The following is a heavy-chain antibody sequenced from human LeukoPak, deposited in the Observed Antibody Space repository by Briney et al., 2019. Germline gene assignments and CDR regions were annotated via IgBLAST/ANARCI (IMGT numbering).Heavy chain of an antibody. CDR3: ARRLGYYFDY. CDR2: ISYDGSNK. Sequence: PGRPLRLSCAASGFTFSSYAMYWGREGPGKGLEWGAVISYDGSNKYYADSVKGRFTISRDNSKNTLYLQMNSVRAQDTHVFNCARRLGYYFDYWGQGTLVTVSS. D-gene: IGHD2-21*01. CDR1: GFTFSSYA. J-gene: IGHJ4*02. V-gene: IGHV3-30*04.